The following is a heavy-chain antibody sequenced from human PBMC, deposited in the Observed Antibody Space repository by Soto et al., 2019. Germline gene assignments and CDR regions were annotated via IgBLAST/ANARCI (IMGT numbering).Heavy chain of an antibody. D-gene: IGHD1-1*01. V-gene: IGHV4-31*03. CDR3: ARDSGGNSENYYVLDV. J-gene: IGHJ6*02. CDR2: IDRSGST. Sequence: QVQLQESGPGLVKPSQTLSLSCNVYGVPVSSGDYYWSWIRQHAGRGLEWIGYIDRSGSTYYKPSLRGRVIMSVDTSTNQISLRLLSVTAADTAVYYCARDSGGNSENYYVLDVWGHGTTVTVSS. CDR1: GVPVSSGDYY.